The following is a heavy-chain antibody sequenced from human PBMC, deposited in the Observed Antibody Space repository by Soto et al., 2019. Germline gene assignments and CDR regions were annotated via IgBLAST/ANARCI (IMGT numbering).Heavy chain of an antibody. D-gene: IGHD3-22*01. CDR1: GFTFSSYG. CDR3: ARALYYYDSSGRGAPYYYYGMDV. J-gene: IGHJ6*02. Sequence: PGGSLRLSCAASGFTFSSYGMHWVRQAPGKGLEWVAVIWYDGSNKYYADSVKGRFTISRDNSKNTLYLQMNSLRAEDTAVYYCARALYYYDSSGRGAPYYYYGMDVWGQGTTVTVSS. V-gene: IGHV3-33*01. CDR2: IWYDGSNK.